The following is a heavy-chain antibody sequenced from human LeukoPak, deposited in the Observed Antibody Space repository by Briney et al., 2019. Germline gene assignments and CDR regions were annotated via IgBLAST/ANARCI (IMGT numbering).Heavy chain of an antibody. J-gene: IGHJ3*02. CDR2: IYYSGST. CDR1: GGSISSSSYY. Sequence: SETLSLTCTVSGGSISSSSYYWGWIRQPPGKGLEWIGSIYYSGSTYYNPSLKSRVTISVDTSKNQFSLKLSSVTAADTAVYYCATTMVRGVIMSQAFDIWGQGTMVTVSS. D-gene: IGHD3-10*01. CDR3: ATTMVRGVIMSQAFDI. V-gene: IGHV4-39*01.